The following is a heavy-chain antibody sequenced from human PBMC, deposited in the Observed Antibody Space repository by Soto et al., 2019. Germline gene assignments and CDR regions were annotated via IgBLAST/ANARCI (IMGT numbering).Heavy chain of an antibody. Sequence: SETPSLTCTVYGGSISSSSYYWGWIRQPPGKGLEWIGSIYYSGSTYYNPSLKSRVTISVDTSKNQFSLKLSSVTAADTAVYYCARGRNWFDPWGQGTLVPVSS. V-gene: IGHV4-39*01. CDR3: ARGRNWFDP. CDR1: GGSISSSSYY. J-gene: IGHJ5*02. CDR2: IYYSGST.